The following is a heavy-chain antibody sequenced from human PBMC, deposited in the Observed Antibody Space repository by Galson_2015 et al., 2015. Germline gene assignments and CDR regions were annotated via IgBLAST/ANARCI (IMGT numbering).Heavy chain of an antibody. Sequence: CAISGDSVSSNSAAWNWIRQSPSRGLEWLGRTYYRSKWYNDYAVSVKSRITINPDTSKNQFSLQLNSVTPEDTAVYYCARGVGSSGWYVPYYFDYWGQGTLATVSS. V-gene: IGHV6-1*01. J-gene: IGHJ4*02. D-gene: IGHD6-19*01. CDR3: ARGVGSSGWYVPYYFDY. CDR1: GDSVSSNSAA. CDR2: TYYRSKWYN.